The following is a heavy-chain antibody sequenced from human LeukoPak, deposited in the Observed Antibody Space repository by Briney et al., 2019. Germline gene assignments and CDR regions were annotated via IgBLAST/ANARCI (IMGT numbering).Heavy chain of an antibody. CDR2: INPNSGGT. CDR1: GYIFTAYY. D-gene: IGHD6-13*01. Sequence: ASVKVSCKASGYIFTAYYMHWVRQAPGQGLEWMGWINPNSGGTNYAQKFQGRVTMTRDTSISTAYMELSRLRSDDTAVYYCARAVGSSSWYEYRWFDPWGQGTLVTVSS. V-gene: IGHV1-2*02. CDR3: ARAVGSSSWYEYRWFDP. J-gene: IGHJ5*02.